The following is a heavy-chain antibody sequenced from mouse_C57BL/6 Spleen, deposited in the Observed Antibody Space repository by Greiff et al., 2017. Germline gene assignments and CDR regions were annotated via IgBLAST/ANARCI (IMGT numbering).Heavy chain of an antibody. CDR3: ARDGAGFGY. V-gene: IGHV5-16*01. CDR1: GFTFSDYY. J-gene: IGHJ2*01. CDR2: INYDGSST. Sequence: EVQLVESEGGLVQPGSSMKLSCTASGFTFSDYYMAWVRQVPEKGLEWVANINYDGSSTYYLDSLNSRLIISRDNAKNILYLQMISLKSEDTATYYCARDGAGFGYWGQGTTLTVAS. D-gene: IGHD3-3*01.